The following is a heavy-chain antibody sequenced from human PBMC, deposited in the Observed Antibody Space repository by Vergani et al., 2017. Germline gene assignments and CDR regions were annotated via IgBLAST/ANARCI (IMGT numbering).Heavy chain of an antibody. CDR3: ARVGTSSNRDYFDY. D-gene: IGHD2-2*01. V-gene: IGHV1-2*02. Sequence: QVQLVQSGAEVKKPGASVKVSCKASGYTFTDYFMHWVRQAPGQGLEWMGWINPNSGGTNYAQKFQGRVTMTRDTSISTAYMELSNLRSDDTAVYYCARVGTSSNRDYFDYWGHGTLVTVSS. CDR2: INPNSGGT. CDR1: GYTFTDYF. J-gene: IGHJ4*01.